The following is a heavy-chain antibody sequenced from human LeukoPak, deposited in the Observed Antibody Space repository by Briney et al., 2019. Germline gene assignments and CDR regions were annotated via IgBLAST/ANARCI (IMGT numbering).Heavy chain of an antibody. V-gene: IGHV3-23*01. Sequence: PGGSLRLSCAASGFTVSSNYMSWVRQAPGKGLEWVSVISGSDDSTYYADPVKGRFTISRDNSKNTLYLQMNSLRAEDTAVYYCAKDSPIAVASDYWGQGTLVTVSS. CDR1: GFTVSSNY. J-gene: IGHJ4*02. CDR3: AKDSPIAVASDY. D-gene: IGHD6-19*01. CDR2: ISGSDDST.